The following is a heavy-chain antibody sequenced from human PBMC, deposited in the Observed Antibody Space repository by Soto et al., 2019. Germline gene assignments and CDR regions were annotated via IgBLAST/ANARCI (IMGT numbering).Heavy chain of an antibody. CDR3: AKDFGYNYGYDAFDI. D-gene: IGHD5-18*01. Sequence: GGSLRLSCAASGFTSSSYAMSWVRQAPGKGLEWVSGISGSGGSTYYVDSVKGRFTISRDNSKNTLYLQMNSLRAEDTAVYYCAKDFGYNYGYDAFDIWGQGTMVTVSS. CDR2: ISGSGGST. CDR1: GFTSSSYA. J-gene: IGHJ3*02. V-gene: IGHV3-23*01.